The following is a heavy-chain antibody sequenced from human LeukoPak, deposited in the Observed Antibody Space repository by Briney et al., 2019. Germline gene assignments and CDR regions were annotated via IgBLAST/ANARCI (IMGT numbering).Heavy chain of an antibody. D-gene: IGHD6-25*01. CDR1: GGSISSYY. CDR3: ARLAATVGFDY. CDR2: IYYSGST. Sequence: SDTLSLTCTVSGGSISSYYWSWIRQPPGKGLEWIGYIYYSGSTNYNPSLKSRVTISVDTSKNQFSLKLSSVTAADTAVYYCARLAATVGFDYWGQGTLVTVSS. V-gene: IGHV4-59*07. J-gene: IGHJ4*02.